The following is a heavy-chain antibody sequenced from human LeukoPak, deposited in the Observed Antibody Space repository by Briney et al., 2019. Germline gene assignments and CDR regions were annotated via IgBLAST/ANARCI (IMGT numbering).Heavy chain of an antibody. V-gene: IGHV3-30*02. CDR2: IRYDGSNK. CDR3: AKDRAIFGVDPGDY. CDR1: GFTFSSYG. D-gene: IGHD3-3*01. Sequence: GGSLGLSCAASGFTFSSYGMHWVRQAPGKGLEWVAFIRYDGSNKYYADSVKGRFTISRDNSKNTLYLQMNSLRAEDTAVYYCAKDRAIFGVDPGDYWGQGTLVTVSS. J-gene: IGHJ4*02.